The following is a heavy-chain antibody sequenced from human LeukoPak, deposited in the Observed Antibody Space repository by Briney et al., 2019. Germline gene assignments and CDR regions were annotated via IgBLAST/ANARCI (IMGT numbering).Heavy chain of an antibody. CDR2: VNQDGSGK. Sequence: GGSLRLSCAASGFTFSSYVMHWVRQAPGKGLEWVANVNQDGSGKYYVDSVKGRFTISKDNAKNSLYLQMNSLRAEDTAVYYCTSANYGPAYWGQGTLVTVSS. D-gene: IGHD5-24*01. J-gene: IGHJ4*02. CDR1: GFTFSSYV. V-gene: IGHV3-7*01. CDR3: TSANYGPAY.